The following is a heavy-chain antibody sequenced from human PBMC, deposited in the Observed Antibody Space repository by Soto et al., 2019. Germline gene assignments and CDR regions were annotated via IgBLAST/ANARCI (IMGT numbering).Heavy chain of an antibody. Sequence: QVQLVQSGAEVKKPGSSVKVSCKASGGTFSSYAISWVRQAPGQGLEWMGGIIPIFGTANYAQKFQGRVTITADKSTSTAYMELSSLRSEDTAVYYCARDQSPPYSSSSIGYYGMAVWGQGTTVTVSS. J-gene: IGHJ6*02. D-gene: IGHD6-6*01. V-gene: IGHV1-69*06. CDR3: ARDQSPPYSSSSIGYYGMAV. CDR1: GGTFSSYA. CDR2: IIPIFGTA.